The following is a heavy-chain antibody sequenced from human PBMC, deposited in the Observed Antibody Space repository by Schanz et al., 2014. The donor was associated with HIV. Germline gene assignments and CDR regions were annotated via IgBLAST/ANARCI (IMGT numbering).Heavy chain of an antibody. Sequence: QVQLVESGGGVVQPGRSLRLSCAGTGFTFSLFAIHWVRQAPGKGLEWVPVISYDAVNKFYADSVQGRFTISRDDSKNTVSLQMDDLRDEDTALYYCARDALPSSVRGMISNWFDPWGQGTLVTVSS. J-gene: IGHJ5*02. D-gene: IGHD3-10*01. CDR2: ISYDAVNK. V-gene: IGHV3-30-3*01. CDR3: ARDALPSSVRGMISNWFDP. CDR1: GFTFSLFA.